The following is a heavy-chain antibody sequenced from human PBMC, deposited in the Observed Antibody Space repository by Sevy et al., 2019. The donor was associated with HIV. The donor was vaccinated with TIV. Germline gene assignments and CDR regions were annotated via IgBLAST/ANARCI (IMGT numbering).Heavy chain of an antibody. D-gene: IGHD4-4*01. CDR3: ARLEMTTISADAFDI. CDR2: IYPGDSDT. Sequence: GGSLKISCKGSGYRFSSYWIGWVRQMPGKGLEWMGIIYPGDSDTRYSPSFQGPVTVSADKSISTAYLQWSSLKASDTAMYYCARLEMTTISADAFDIWGQGTMVTVSS. V-gene: IGHV5-51*01. CDR1: GYRFSSYW. J-gene: IGHJ3*02.